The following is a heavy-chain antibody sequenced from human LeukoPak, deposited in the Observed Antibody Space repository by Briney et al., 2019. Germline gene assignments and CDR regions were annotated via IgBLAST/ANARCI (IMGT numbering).Heavy chain of an antibody. CDR3: AKDSDYGRLMDS. CDR2: ISAYNGNT. J-gene: IGHJ4*02. D-gene: IGHD4-17*01. V-gene: IGHV1-18*01. Sequence: GASVKVSCKASGYTFTSYGITWVRQAPGQGLEWMGWISAYNGNTNFAQKLQGRVTMTTDTSTSTAYMELRGLRSDDTAVYYCAKDSDYGRLMDSWGQGTLVTASS. CDR1: GYTFTSYG.